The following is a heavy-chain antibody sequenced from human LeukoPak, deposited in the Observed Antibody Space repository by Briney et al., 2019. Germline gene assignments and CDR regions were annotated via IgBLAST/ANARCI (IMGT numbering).Heavy chain of an antibody. CDR1: GFTVSYNC. CDR2: ISYDGSNK. CDR3: AKVAGFGELFFDY. D-gene: IGHD3-10*01. V-gene: IGHV3-30*18. J-gene: IGHJ4*02. Sequence: GGSLRLSCAASGFTVSYNCMRWVRQAPGKGLEWVAVISYDGSNKYYADSVKGRFTISRDNSKNTLYLQMNSLRAEDTAVYYCAKVAGFGELFFDYWGQGTLVTVSS.